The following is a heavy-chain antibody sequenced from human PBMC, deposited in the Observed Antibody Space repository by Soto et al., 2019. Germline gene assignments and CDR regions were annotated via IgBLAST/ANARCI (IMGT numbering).Heavy chain of an antibody. D-gene: IGHD5-18*01. V-gene: IGHV1-69*12. J-gene: IGHJ6*02. CDR1: GGTFSSYA. CDR3: ARDDVDTAMPYGMDV. Sequence: QVQLVQSGAEVKKPGSSVKVSCKASGGTFSSYAIRWVRQAPGQGLEWMGGIIPIFGAANYAQKFQGRVTITADESTSTAYMELSSLRSEDTAVYYCARDDVDTAMPYGMDVWGQGTTVTVSS. CDR2: IIPIFGAA.